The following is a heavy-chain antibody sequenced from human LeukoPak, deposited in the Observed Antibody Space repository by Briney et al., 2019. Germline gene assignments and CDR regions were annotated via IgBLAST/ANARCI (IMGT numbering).Heavy chain of an antibody. D-gene: IGHD1-1*01. CDR3: ARAVAGTEGWFNS. CDR2: TYYRSKWYN. J-gene: IGHJ5*01. Sequence: SQTLSLTCAISGDSVSSDSAAWNWIRQSPSRGLEWLGRTYYRSKWYNDYSASVKSRITINPDTSKNQFSLQLNSVTPEDAAVYYCARAVAGTEGWFNSWGQGTLVTVSS. CDR1: GDSVSSDSAA. V-gene: IGHV6-1*01.